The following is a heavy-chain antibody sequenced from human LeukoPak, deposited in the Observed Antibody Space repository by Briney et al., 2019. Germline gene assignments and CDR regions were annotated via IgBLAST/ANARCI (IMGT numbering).Heavy chain of an antibody. V-gene: IGHV3-20*04. CDR3: ARDGAYYYDSSGLHRGFDY. CDR1: GFTFDDYG. J-gene: IGHJ4*02. Sequence: GGSLRLSCAASGFTFDDYGMSWVRQAPGKGLEWVSGINWNGGSTGYADSVKGRFTISRDNAKNSLYLQMNSLRAEDTALYYCARDGAYYYDSSGLHRGFDYWGQGTLVTVSS. CDR2: INWNGGST. D-gene: IGHD3-22*01.